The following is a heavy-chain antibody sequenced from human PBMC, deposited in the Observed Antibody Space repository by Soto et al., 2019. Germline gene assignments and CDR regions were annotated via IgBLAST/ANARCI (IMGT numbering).Heavy chain of an antibody. CDR3: TRDLNGGNPFDY. CDR1: GYTLTNYA. Sequence: QVQLVQSGAEVKKPGASVRISCKASGYTLTNYAIHWVRQAAGESLEWLAWIDPGSGNPTYSQKFRDRITITRDFSASTFYMDLSSLTSGDTAVYFCTRDLNGGNPFDYWGHGTLVTVS. V-gene: IGHV1-3*01. CDR2: IDPGSGNP. J-gene: IGHJ4*01. D-gene: IGHD2-8*01.